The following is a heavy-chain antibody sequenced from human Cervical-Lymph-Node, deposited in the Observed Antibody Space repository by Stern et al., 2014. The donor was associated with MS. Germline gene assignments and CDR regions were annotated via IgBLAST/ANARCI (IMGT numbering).Heavy chain of an antibody. CDR3: AMGHMGLVELDY. J-gene: IGHJ4*02. V-gene: IGHV1-24*01. CDR2: FDPEDGEK. D-gene: IGHD6-19*01. CDR1: GYTLTELS. Sequence: VQLVQSGAEVKKPGASVKVSCKVSGYTLTELSMHWVRQAPGKGLEWMGGFDPEDGEKIYAQKFQGRVTMTEDTSTDTAYMELSSLRSEDWAVYYFAMGHMGLVELDYWGQGTLVTVSS.